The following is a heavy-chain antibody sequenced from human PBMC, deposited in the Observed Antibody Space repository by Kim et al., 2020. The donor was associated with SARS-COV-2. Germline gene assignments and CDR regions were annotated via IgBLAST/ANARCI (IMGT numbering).Heavy chain of an antibody. CDR2: IYPGDSDT. V-gene: IGHV5-51*01. D-gene: IGHD2-15*01. CDR3: ARQVDCSGGSCGGFDY. Sequence: GESLKISCKGSGYSFTSYWIGWVRQMPGKGLEWMGIIYPGDSDTRYSPSFQGQVTISADKSISTAYLQWSSLKASDTAMYYCARQVDCSGGSCGGFDYWGQGTLVTVSS. CDR1: GYSFTSYW. J-gene: IGHJ4*02.